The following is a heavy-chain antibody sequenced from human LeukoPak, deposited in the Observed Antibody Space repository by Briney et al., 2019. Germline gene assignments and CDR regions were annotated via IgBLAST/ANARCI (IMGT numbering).Heavy chain of an antibody. CDR1: GGSISSGGYY. CDR3: ARAHDYGPDY. CDR2: IYYSGST. V-gene: IGHV4-31*03. D-gene: IGHD4-17*01. J-gene: IGHJ4*02. Sequence: SETLSLTCTVSGGSISSGGYYWSWIRQHPGKGLEWIGYIYYSGSTYYNPSLKSRVTISVDTSKNQFSLKLSSVTAADTAVYHCARAHDYGPDYWGQGTLVTVSS.